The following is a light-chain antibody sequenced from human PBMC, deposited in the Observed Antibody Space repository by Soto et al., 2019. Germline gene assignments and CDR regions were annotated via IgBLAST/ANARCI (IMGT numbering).Light chain of an antibody. J-gene: IGKJ4*01. CDR2: DAS. CDR3: RQRSNWPLT. Sequence: EIVLTQSPATLSLSPGERATLSCRASQSVSSYLAWYQQKPGQAPRLLIYDASNRATGIPARFSGSGSGTAFTFTISSLENEDFAVHYCRQRSNWPLTFGGGTKVEIK. V-gene: IGKV3-11*01. CDR1: QSVSSY.